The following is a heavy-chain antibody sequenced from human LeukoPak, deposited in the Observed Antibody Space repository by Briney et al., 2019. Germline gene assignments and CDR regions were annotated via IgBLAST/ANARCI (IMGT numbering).Heavy chain of an antibody. CDR2: IYYSGSA. Sequence: PSETLSLTCTVSGGSISSYYWSWIRQPPGKGLEWSGYIYYSGSANYNPSLKSRVTISVDTSKNQFSLKLSSVTAADTAVYYCARALGWGPYSYGYRGIWAFDYWGQGTLVTVSS. D-gene: IGHD5-18*01. J-gene: IGHJ4*02. CDR3: ARALGWGPYSYGYRGIWAFDY. V-gene: IGHV4-59*01. CDR1: GGSISSYY.